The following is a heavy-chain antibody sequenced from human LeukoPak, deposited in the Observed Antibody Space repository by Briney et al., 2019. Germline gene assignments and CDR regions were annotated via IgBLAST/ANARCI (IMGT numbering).Heavy chain of an antibody. CDR3: ARQDYGGKSGIDY. J-gene: IGHJ4*02. Sequence: SETLSLTCTVSGGSISRSSHYWAWIRQPPGKGLEWIGNIFYAGNTYYNPSLESRVTISVDTSKNQFSLRLTSVTAADTAVYYCARQDYGGKSGIDYWGQGTLVTVSS. D-gene: IGHD4-23*01. V-gene: IGHV4-39*01. CDR2: IFYAGNT. CDR1: GGSISRSSHY.